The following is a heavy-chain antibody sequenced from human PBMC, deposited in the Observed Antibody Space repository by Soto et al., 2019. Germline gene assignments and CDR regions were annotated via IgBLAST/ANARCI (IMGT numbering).Heavy chain of an antibody. V-gene: IGHV3-30-3*01. Sequence: QVQLVESGGGVVQPGRSLRLSCAASGFTFSSYAMHWVRQAPGKGLEWVAVISYDGSNKYYADSVKGRFTISRDNSKNTLYLQMNSLRAEDTAGYYCAREIVAYFDYWGQGTLVTVSS. CDR2: ISYDGSNK. D-gene: IGHD5-12*01. J-gene: IGHJ4*02. CDR1: GFTFSSYA. CDR3: AREIVAYFDY.